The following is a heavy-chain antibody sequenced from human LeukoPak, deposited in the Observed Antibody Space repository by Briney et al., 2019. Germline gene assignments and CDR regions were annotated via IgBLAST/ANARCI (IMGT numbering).Heavy chain of an antibody. V-gene: IGHV4-59*11. CDR3: ARDPRGMDAFDI. CDR2: IYYSGST. CDR1: GGSISSHY. J-gene: IGHJ3*02. D-gene: IGHD6-13*01. Sequence: PSETLSLTCTVSGGSISSHYWSWIRQPPGKGLEWIGYIYYSGSTNYNPSLKSRVTISVDTSKNQFSLKLSSVTAADTAVYYCARDPRGMDAFDIWGQGTMVTVSS.